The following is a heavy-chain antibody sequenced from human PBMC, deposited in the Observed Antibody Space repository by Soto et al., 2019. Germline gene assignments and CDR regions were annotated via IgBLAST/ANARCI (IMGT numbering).Heavy chain of an antibody. D-gene: IGHD6-13*01. V-gene: IGHV3-15*01. J-gene: IGHJ3*02. CDR3: TTTRPGTNVFDN. Sequence: EVQLVESGGGLVEPGGSLRLSCAASGITFSNAWMNWVRKAPGKGLEYIGRIRSKTDGGTTEYAAPVEGRFTVSRDDSKNKLYLQRSGLKTEDTAVYYCTTTRPGTNVFDNWGQGTLVTVSS. CDR2: IRSKTDGGTT. CDR1: GITFSNAW.